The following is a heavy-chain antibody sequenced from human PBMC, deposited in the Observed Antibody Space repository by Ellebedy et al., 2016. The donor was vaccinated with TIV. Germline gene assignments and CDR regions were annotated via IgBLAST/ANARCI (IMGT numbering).Heavy chain of an antibody. CDR2: ISTDTGNT. CDR3: ARQDSGYVDDY. V-gene: IGHV1-18*01. J-gene: IGHJ4*02. CDR1: GYSFTSYD. D-gene: IGHD5-12*01. Sequence: AASVKVSCKASGYSFTSYDISWVRQAPGQGLEWMGQISTDTGNTNYAQNLQGRVTLTTDTSTKTAHMELRSLSSNDTAVYYCARQDSGYVDDYWGQGTLVTVSS.